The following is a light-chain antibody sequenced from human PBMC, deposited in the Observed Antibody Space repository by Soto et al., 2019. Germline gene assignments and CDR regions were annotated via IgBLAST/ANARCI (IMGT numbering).Light chain of an antibody. J-gene: IGKJ4*01. V-gene: IGKV1-9*01. CDR2: AAS. Sequence: DIPLTQSPSFLSASVGDRVTITCRASQGINDYLAWYQQKPGKAPKLLIYAASTLQSEVPSRFSGSASGTEFTLTSSSQQPEDFATYYCQQFNTGPLTFGVGTKVEVK. CDR3: QQFNTGPLT. CDR1: QGINDY.